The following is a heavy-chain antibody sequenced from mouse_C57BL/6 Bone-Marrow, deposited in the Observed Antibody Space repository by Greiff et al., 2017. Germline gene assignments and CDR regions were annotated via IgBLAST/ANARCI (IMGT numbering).Heavy chain of an antibody. CDR3: ARRGYDYDGAWFAY. CDR1: GYTFTGYW. V-gene: IGHV1-9*01. Sequence: VQLQQSGAELMKPGASVKLSCKATGYTFTGYWIEWVKQRPGHGLEWIGEILPGSGSTNYNEKFKGKATFTADTSSNTAYMQLSSLTTEDSAICSCARRGYDYDGAWFAYWGQGTLVTVSA. CDR2: ILPGSGST. D-gene: IGHD2-4*01. J-gene: IGHJ3*01.